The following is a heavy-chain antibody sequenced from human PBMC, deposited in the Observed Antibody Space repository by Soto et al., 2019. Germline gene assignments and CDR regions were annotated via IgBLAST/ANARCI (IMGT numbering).Heavy chain of an antibody. V-gene: IGHV3-53*01. Sequence: EVQLVESGGGLIQPGGSLRLSFAASGFTVSSKYMTWVRQAPGKGLEWVSVIYGGGTTYYADSVKGRFTISRDNSKNTLYLQMNSLRAEDTAVYYCVQTTGWPGFDFWGQGTLVTVSS. D-gene: IGHD6-19*01. J-gene: IGHJ4*02. CDR3: VQTTGWPGFDF. CDR1: GFTVSSKY. CDR2: IYGGGTT.